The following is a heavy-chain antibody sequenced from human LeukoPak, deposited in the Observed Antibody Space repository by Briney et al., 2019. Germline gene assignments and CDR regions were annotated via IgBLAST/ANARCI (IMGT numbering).Heavy chain of an antibody. CDR1: GFTFSSYW. CDR3: ARRNNYCGDY. D-gene: IGHD4-11*01. V-gene: IGHV3-23*01. Sequence: GGSLRLSCAASGFTFSSYWMSWVRQAPGKGLEWVSVIGPRGGSTIYADSVKGRFTISRDDSKNTLYMQLNSLRVEDTAIYYCARRNNYCGDYWGQGTLVTVSS. CDR2: IGPRGGST. J-gene: IGHJ4*02.